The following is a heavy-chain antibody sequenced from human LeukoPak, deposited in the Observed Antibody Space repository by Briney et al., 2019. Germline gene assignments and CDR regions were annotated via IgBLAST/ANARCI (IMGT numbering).Heavy chain of an antibody. J-gene: IGHJ6*02. CDR2: MNHSGST. D-gene: IGHD4-17*01. Sequence: SETLSLTCAVYGGSFSGYYWRWIRQPPGKGLEWIGKMNHSGSTNYNPSLKSRVTISVDTSKNQFSLKLSSVTAADTAVYYCARGGYGEVWYYYYGMDVWGQGTTVTVSS. CDR1: GGSFSGYY. V-gene: IGHV4-34*01. CDR3: ARGGYGEVWYYYYGMDV.